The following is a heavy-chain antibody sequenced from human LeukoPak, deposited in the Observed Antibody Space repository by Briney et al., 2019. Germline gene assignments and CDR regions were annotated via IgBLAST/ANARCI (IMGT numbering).Heavy chain of an antibody. CDR1: GCTFSSYG. V-gene: IGHV3-30*02. CDR2: IRDDGSNK. J-gene: IGHJ6*03. D-gene: IGHD3-22*01. Sequence: PGGSLRLSCAASGCTFSSYGMHWLGQAPRKGLEGVAFIRDDGSNKYYADYVKGRFTISNDNSKNTLYLQMNSLRAEDPAVYYCAKDPRRLYYYYSSGYYGYYYYYMDVWGKGTTVTVSS. CDR3: AKDPRRLYYYYSSGYYGYYYYYMDV.